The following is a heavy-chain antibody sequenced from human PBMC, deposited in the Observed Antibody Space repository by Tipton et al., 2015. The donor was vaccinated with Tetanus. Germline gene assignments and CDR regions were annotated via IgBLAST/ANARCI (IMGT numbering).Heavy chain of an antibody. CDR1: GFTFSSYA. Sequence: LSLTCAASGFTFSSYAMSWVRQAPGKGLEWVSAISGSGGSTYYADSVKGRFTISRDNSKNTLYLQMNSLRAEDTAVYYCAGGSYFLFYYCMDVWGKGTTVTVSS. V-gene: IGHV3-23*01. J-gene: IGHJ6*03. CDR3: AGGSYFLFYYCMDV. D-gene: IGHD1-26*01. CDR2: ISGSGGST.